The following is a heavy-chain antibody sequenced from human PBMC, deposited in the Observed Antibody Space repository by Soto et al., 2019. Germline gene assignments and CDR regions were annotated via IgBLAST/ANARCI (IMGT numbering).Heavy chain of an antibody. V-gene: IGHV4-39*01. Sequence: PSETLSLTCTVSGGSISSSSYYWGWIRQPPGKGLEWIGSIYYSGSTYYNPSLKSRVTISVDTSKNQFSLKLSSVTAADTAVYYCVRHIDYGDSRPYFDYWGQGTLVTVSS. CDR3: VRHIDYGDSRPYFDY. J-gene: IGHJ4*02. CDR2: IYYSGST. D-gene: IGHD4-17*01. CDR1: GGSISSSSYY.